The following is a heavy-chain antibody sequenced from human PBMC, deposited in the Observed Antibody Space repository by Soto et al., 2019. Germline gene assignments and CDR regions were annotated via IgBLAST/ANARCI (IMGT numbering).Heavy chain of an antibody. CDR3: ARVPPRGYCSGGSCGRAY. Sequence: SETLSLTCAVYGGSFSGYYWSWIRQPPGKGLEWIGEINHSGSTNYNPSLKSRVTISVDTSKNQFSLKLSSVTAADTAVYYCARVPPRGYCSGGSCGRAYWGQGTLVTVSS. CDR1: GGSFSGYY. D-gene: IGHD2-15*01. CDR2: INHSGST. V-gene: IGHV4-34*01. J-gene: IGHJ4*02.